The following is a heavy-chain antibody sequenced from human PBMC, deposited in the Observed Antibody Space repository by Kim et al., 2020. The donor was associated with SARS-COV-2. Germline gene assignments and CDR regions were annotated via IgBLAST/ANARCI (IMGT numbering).Heavy chain of an antibody. Sequence: GGSLRLSCAASGFTFDDYAMHWVRQAPGKGLEWVSLISWDGGSTYYADSVKGRFTISRDNSKNSLYLQMNSLRAEDTALYYCAKLAGYYYGSGSYFDYWGQGTLVTVSS. D-gene: IGHD3-10*01. J-gene: IGHJ4*02. CDR3: AKLAGYYYGSGSYFDY. V-gene: IGHV3-43D*03. CDR2: ISWDGGST. CDR1: GFTFDDYA.